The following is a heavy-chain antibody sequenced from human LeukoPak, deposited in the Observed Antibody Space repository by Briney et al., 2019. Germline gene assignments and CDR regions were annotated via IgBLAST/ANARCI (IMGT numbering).Heavy chain of an antibody. CDR3: ARVVLGTMVRGVITWFDP. J-gene: IGHJ5*02. CDR2: IYYSGST. Sequence: PSETLSLTCTVSGGSISSSSYYWGWIRQPPGKGPEWIGSIYYSGSTYYNPSLKSRVTISVDTSKNQFSLKLSSVTAADTAVYYCARVVLGTMVRGVITWFDPWGQGTLVTVSS. CDR1: GGSISSSSYY. V-gene: IGHV4-39*07. D-gene: IGHD3-10*01.